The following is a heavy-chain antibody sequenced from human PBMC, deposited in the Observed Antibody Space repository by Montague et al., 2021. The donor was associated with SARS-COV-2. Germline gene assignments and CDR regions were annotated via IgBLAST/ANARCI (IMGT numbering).Heavy chain of an antibody. Sequence: SLRLSCAASRFTFSDYYMNWIRQAPGEGLEWISYISDTGSTIYYADSVKGRFAVSRDNTKNSLYLQMNSLRAEDTAVYYCAKALMTYGGNSPVDQWGQGTLVTVSS. D-gene: IGHD4-23*01. J-gene: IGHJ4*02. CDR3: AKALMTYGGNSPVDQ. V-gene: IGHV3-11*01. CDR2: ISDTGSTI. CDR1: RFTFSDYY.